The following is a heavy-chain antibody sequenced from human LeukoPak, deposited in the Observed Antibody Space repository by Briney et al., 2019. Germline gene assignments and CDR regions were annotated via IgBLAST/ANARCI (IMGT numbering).Heavy chain of an antibody. CDR1: GGTFSSYA. CDR3: ARFRSAYYFDY. Sequence: ASVNVSCKDSGGTFSSYAISWVRQAPGQGLEWMGGIIPIFGTANYAQKLQGRVTITTDESTCTAYMELSSLVSEDTAVYYCARFRSAYYFDYWGQGTLVTVSS. D-gene: IGHD3-3*01. CDR2: IIPIFGTA. V-gene: IGHV1-69*05. J-gene: IGHJ4*02.